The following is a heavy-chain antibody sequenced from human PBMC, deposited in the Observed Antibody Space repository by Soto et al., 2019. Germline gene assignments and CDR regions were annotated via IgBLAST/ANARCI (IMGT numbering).Heavy chain of an antibody. V-gene: IGHV1-69*13. J-gene: IGHJ6*02. CDR3: ASPKGGKLTSLGYYYYYYGMDV. CDR2: IIPIFGTA. Sequence: GASVKVSCKASGGTFSSYAISWVRQAPGQGLEWMGGIIPIFGTANYAQKFQGRVTITADESTSTAYMELSSLRSEDTAVYYCASPKGGKLTSLGYYYYYYGMDVWGQGTTVTVSS. CDR1: GGTFSSYA. D-gene: IGHD3-16*01.